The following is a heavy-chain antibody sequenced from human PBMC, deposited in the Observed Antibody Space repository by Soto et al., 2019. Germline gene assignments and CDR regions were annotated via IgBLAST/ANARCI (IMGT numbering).Heavy chain of an antibody. CDR3: ARGPSGDKVHY. V-gene: IGHV4-30-4*01. Sequence: TSETLSLTCTVSGGSISSGDYYWSWIRQPPGKGLEWIGYIYYSGSTYYNPSLKSRVTISVDTSKNQFSLKLSSVTAADTAVYYCARGPSGDKVHYWGQGALVTVSS. CDR1: GGSISSGDYY. D-gene: IGHD7-27*01. CDR2: IYYSGST. J-gene: IGHJ4*02.